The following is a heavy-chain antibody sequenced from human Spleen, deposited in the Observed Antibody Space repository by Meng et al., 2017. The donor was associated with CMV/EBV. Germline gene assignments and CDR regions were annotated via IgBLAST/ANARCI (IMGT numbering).Heavy chain of an antibody. V-gene: IGHV3-23*01. CDR3: AKDLWGGGMDV. CDR1: GFTFSSYA. D-gene: IGHD2-21*01. Sequence: GETLKSSCAASGFTFSSYAMSWVRQAPGKGLEWVSAISGSGGSTYYADSVKGRFTISRDNSKNTLYLQMNSLRAEDTAVYYCAKDLWGGGMDVWGQGTTVTVSS. J-gene: IGHJ6*02. CDR2: ISGSGGST.